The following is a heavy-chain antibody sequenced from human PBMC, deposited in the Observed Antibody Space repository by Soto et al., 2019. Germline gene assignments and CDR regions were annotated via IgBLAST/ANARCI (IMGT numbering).Heavy chain of an antibody. CDR3: ETHLRGSSHYWFDP. D-gene: IGHD6-13*01. V-gene: IGHV5-51*01. J-gene: IGHJ5*02. Sequence: GESLKISCKASGYTFTNYWIGWVRQMPGKGLEWMGIIYPSNSDTRYSPSFQGQVTISADKSISTAYLQWSSLKASDTAMYYCETHLRGSSHYWFDPWGQGTLVTAPQ. CDR1: GYTFTNYW. CDR2: IYPSNSDT.